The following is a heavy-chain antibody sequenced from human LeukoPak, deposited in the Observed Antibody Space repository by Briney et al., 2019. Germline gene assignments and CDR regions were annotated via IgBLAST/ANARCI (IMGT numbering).Heavy chain of an antibody. V-gene: IGHV3-30*01. D-gene: IGHD2-21*02. CDR2: LSYDGSNK. CDR1: GFTFSSYA. CDR3: ARAPNGVVVVTAILYDFDY. J-gene: IGHJ4*02. Sequence: GGSLRLSCAASGFTFSSYAMHWVRQAPGKGLEWVAVLSYDGSNKYYADSVKRRFTISRDNSKNTLYLQMNSLRAEDTAVYYCARAPNGVVVVTAILYDFDYWGQGTLVTVSS.